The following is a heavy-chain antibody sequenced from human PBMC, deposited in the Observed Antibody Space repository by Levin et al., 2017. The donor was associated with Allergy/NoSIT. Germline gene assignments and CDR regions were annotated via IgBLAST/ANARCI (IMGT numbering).Heavy chain of an antibody. Sequence: GESLKISCAASGFTFSSYWMTWVRQAPGKGLEWVANINQDGSQKYYVDSVKGPFTISRDNAKNSLYLQMISLRAEDTAVYYCARDYSPDSKERGYDAFDIWGQGTMVTVSS. CDR3: ARDYSPDSKERGYDAFDI. J-gene: IGHJ3*02. CDR1: GFTFSSYW. V-gene: IGHV3-7*01. D-gene: IGHD3-22*01. CDR2: INQDGSQK.